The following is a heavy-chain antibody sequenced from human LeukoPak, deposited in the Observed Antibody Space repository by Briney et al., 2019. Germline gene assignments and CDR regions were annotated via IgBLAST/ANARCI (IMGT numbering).Heavy chain of an antibody. Sequence: SETLSLTCTVSGGSVSSGSYYWSWIRQPPGKGLEWIGYIYYSGSTNYNPSLESRVTISVDTSKNQFSLKLSSVTAADTAMYYCAREGPSFWSGPDYGMDVWGQGTTVTVSS. CDR2: IYYSGST. CDR1: GGSVSSGSYY. J-gene: IGHJ6*02. V-gene: IGHV4-61*01. CDR3: AREGPSFWSGPDYGMDV. D-gene: IGHD3-3*01.